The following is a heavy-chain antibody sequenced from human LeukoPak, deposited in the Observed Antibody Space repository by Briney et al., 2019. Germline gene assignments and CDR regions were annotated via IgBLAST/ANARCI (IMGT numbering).Heavy chain of an antibody. CDR2: IYHSGST. CDR3: VSRSSWYRYYFDY. Sequence: SETLSLTCTVSGYSISSGYYWGWIRQPPGKGLEWIGNIYHSGSTYYNPSLKSRITMSVDTSNNQFSLKLSSVTAADTAVYYCVSRSSWYRYYFDYWGQGTLVTVSS. J-gene: IGHJ4*02. D-gene: IGHD6-13*01. CDR1: GYSISSGYY. V-gene: IGHV4-38-2*02.